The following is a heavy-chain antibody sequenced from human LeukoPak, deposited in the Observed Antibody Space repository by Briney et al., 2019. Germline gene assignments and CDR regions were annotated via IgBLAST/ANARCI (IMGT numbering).Heavy chain of an antibody. Sequence: GRSLRLSCAASGFTFDDYAMHWVRQAPGKGLEWVSGISWNSGSIGYADSVKGRFTISRDNAKNSLYLQMNSLRAEDTALYYCAKAAQQSIAGATSFDYWGQGTLVTVSS. CDR2: ISWNSGSI. CDR3: AKAAQQSIAGATSFDY. D-gene: IGHD1-26*01. J-gene: IGHJ4*02. CDR1: GFTFDDYA. V-gene: IGHV3-9*01.